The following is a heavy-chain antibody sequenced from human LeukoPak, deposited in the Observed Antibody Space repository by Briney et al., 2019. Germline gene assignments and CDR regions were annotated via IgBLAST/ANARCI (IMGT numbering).Heavy chain of an antibody. CDR2: IYTSGST. CDR1: GGSISSYY. Sequence: SETLSLTCTVSGGSISSYYWSWIRQPAGKGLEWIGRIYTSGSTNYNPSLKSRVTMSVDTSKNQFSLKLSSVTAADTAVYYCTRDGEWYSSSWYWDYWGQGTLVTVSS. V-gene: IGHV4-4*07. D-gene: IGHD6-13*01. J-gene: IGHJ4*02. CDR3: TRDGEWYSSSWYWDY.